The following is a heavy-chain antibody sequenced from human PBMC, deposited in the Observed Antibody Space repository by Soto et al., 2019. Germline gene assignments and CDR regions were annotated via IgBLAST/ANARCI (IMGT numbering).Heavy chain of an antibody. CDR2: IYYSWST. D-gene: IGHD1-26*01. CDR1: GGSISSSSYY. Sequence: PSETLSLTCTVSGGSISSSSYYLGWIRQPPGKGLEWIGSIYYSWSTYYNPSLKSRVTISVDTSKNQFSLRLSSVTAADTAVYYCAGLRIVGANSYYYGMDVWGQGTKVTASS. J-gene: IGHJ6*02. CDR3: AGLRIVGANSYYYGMDV. V-gene: IGHV4-39*01.